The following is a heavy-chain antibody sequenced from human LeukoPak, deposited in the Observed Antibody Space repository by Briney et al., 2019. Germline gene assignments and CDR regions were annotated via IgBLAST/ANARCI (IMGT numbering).Heavy chain of an antibody. Sequence: SETLSLTCTVSGGSISSGSYYWGWIRQPPGKGLEWIGSTYYTGSTYYNPSLKSRVTISVDTSKNQFSLKLSSVTAADTAVYYCATRRRTYYDFWSGYYEDWGQGTLVTVSS. CDR2: TYYTGST. J-gene: IGHJ4*02. V-gene: IGHV4-39*01. CDR3: ATRRRTYYDFWSGYYED. D-gene: IGHD3-3*01. CDR1: GGSISSGSYY.